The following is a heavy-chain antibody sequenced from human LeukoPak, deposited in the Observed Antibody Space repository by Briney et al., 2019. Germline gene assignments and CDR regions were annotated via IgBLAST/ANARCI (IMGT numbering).Heavy chain of an antibody. Sequence: GGSLRLSCAASGFTFSNYAMHWVRQAPGKRLQYVSAISSNGGSTYYANSVKGRFTISRDKSKNTVYLKMGSLRAEDMAVYYCARETRRGDAFDIWGQGTMVTVSS. D-gene: IGHD3-16*01. J-gene: IGHJ3*02. CDR2: ISSNGGST. V-gene: IGHV3-64*01. CDR1: GFTFSNYA. CDR3: ARETRRGDAFDI.